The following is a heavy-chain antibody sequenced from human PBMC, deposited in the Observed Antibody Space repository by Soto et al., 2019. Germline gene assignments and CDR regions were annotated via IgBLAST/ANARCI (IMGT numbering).Heavy chain of an antibody. CDR1: GGPFSGYY. V-gene: IGHV4-34*01. J-gene: IGHJ6*02. CDR2: INHSGST. Sequence: PSETLSLTCAVSGGPFSGYYWSWIRQPPGKGLEWIGEINHSGSTNYNPSLKSRVTMSVDRSESHFSLKVTSVTAADTAVYYCERRPYYGTGNYYGRSSGLDVWGQGTTVPVS. CDR3: ERRPYYGTGNYYGRSSGLDV. D-gene: IGHD3-10*01.